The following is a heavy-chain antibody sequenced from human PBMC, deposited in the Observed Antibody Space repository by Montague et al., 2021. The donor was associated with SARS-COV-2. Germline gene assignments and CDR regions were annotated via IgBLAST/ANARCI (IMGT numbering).Heavy chain of an antibody. CDR1: GFPLSTSGMC. D-gene: IGHD3-9*01. V-gene: IGHV2-70*11. Sequence: PALVKPTQTLTLTCTFSGFPLSTSGMCVSWIRQPPGKALEWLARIDWDDDKYYSTSLKTRLTISMDTSKNQVVLTMTNMDPVDTATYYCARRTYDILTGYDYGMDVWGQGTTVTVSS. CDR2: IDWDDDK. J-gene: IGHJ6*02. CDR3: ARRTYDILTGYDYGMDV.